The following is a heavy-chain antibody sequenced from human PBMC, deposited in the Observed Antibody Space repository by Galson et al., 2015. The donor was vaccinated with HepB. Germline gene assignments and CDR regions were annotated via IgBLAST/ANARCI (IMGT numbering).Heavy chain of an antibody. V-gene: IGHV3-23*01. Sequence: SLRLSCAASGFTFSNYAMSWVRQAPGKGLEWVSTLTTSGGSTYYADSVKGRFTISRDNSNNTLNLHMNSLRAEDTATYFCARTFMVRGIIRWFDPWGQGTLITVSS. J-gene: IGHJ5*02. D-gene: IGHD3-10*01. CDR1: GFTFSNYA. CDR3: ARTFMVRGIIRWFDP. CDR2: LTTSGGST.